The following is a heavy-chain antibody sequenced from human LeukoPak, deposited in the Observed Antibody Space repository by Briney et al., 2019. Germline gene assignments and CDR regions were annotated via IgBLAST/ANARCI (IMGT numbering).Heavy chain of an antibody. CDR1: GGSFSPHY. D-gene: IGHD4-11*01. V-gene: IGHV4-59*11. CDR3: AGEIDYSDPNWFDP. J-gene: IGHJ5*02. CDR2: IHYSGRT. Sequence: SETLSLTCTVSGGSFSPHYWSWIRQSPGKGLEWIAYIHYSGRTNYNPSLKSRVTISVDMSKKQFSLKLGSVTAADTAVYYCAGEIDYSDPNWFDPWGQGTLVTVSS.